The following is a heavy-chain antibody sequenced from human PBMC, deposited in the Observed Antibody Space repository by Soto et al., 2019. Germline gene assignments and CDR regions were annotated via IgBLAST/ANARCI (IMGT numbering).Heavy chain of an antibody. J-gene: IGHJ5*02. D-gene: IGHD2-8*01. CDR1: GGSVSSGGYS. Sequence: QVQLQESGSRLVRPSQPLSLTCSVSGGSVSSGGYSWSWIRQAPGKGLEWIGFISPSGRPAYNPSLKSRVSISVDTSKNQISLELSSVTAADTAVYYCTSGVLAWGPGTLVTVSS. V-gene: IGHV4-30-2*01. CDR3: TSGVLA. CDR2: ISPSGRP.